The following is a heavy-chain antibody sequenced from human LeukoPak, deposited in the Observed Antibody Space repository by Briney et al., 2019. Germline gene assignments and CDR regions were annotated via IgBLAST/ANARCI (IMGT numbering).Heavy chain of an antibody. J-gene: IGHJ6*02. CDR1: GDSISNYY. Sequence: PSETLSLTCTVSGDSISNYYWSWIRQSPGTGLEWIGYIYSGGSTNYNPSLESRVTISIDTSKNQFSLKLRSVSAADTAMYYCARSLQLWPYYALDVWGQGTTVTVSS. V-gene: IGHV4-59*12. CDR2: IYSGGST. CDR3: ARSLQLWPYYALDV. D-gene: IGHD1-1*01.